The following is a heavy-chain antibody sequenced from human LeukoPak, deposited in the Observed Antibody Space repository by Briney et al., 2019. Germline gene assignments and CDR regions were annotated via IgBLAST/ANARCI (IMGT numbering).Heavy chain of an antibody. Sequence: GSLRLSCAASGFTFSSYSMNWVRQAPGKGLEWVSSISSSSSYIYYADSVKGRFTISRDNAKNPLYLQMNSLRAEDTAVYYCARDFGSGGIVGFDYWGQGTLVTVSS. CDR3: ARDFGSGGIVGFDY. D-gene: IGHD3-10*01. J-gene: IGHJ4*02. CDR2: ISSSSSYI. CDR1: GFTFSSYS. V-gene: IGHV3-21*01.